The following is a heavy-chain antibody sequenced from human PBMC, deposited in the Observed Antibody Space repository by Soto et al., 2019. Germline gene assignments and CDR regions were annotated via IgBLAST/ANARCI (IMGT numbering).Heavy chain of an antibody. CDR3: VKDWSSSREGFWYFDL. Sequence: QVQLVQSGAEVKKPGSSVKVSCKASGGTFRSNSISWVRQAPGQGPEWMGGIRPIFGTATYAQEFQARLTITADKSTSTAYIELTNLRSDDTALYYCVKDWSSSREGFWYFDLWGRGTLVTVSS. CDR1: GGTFRSNS. V-gene: IGHV1-69*06. CDR2: IRPIFGTA. D-gene: IGHD3-3*01. J-gene: IGHJ2*01.